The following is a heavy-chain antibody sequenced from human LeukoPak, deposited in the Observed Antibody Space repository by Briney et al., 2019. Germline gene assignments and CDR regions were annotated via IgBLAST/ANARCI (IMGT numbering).Heavy chain of an antibody. Sequence: SETLSLTCTVSGGSISSYYWSWIRQPPGKGLEWIGYIYYSGSTNYNPSLKSRVTISIDTSKNQFSLKLSSVTAADTAVYYCARQYSDILTGYHRGELYWYFDLWGRGTLVTVSS. CDR3: ARQYSDILTGYHRGELYWYFDL. D-gene: IGHD3-9*01. V-gene: IGHV4-59*08. J-gene: IGHJ2*01. CDR1: GGSISSYY. CDR2: IYYSGST.